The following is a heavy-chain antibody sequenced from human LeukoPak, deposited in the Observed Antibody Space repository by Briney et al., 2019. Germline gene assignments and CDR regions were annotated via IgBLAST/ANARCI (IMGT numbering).Heavy chain of an antibody. CDR1: GFTFSSYA. D-gene: IGHD3-10*01. Sequence: GGSLRLSCAASGFTFSSYAMAWVRQAPGKGLEWVSAISGSGGSTYYADSVKGRFTISRDNPKNTVFLQMSSLRVEDTAVYYCARQVGPDYWGQGTLVAVSS. J-gene: IGHJ4*02. CDR2: ISGSGGST. CDR3: ARQVGPDY. V-gene: IGHV3-23*01.